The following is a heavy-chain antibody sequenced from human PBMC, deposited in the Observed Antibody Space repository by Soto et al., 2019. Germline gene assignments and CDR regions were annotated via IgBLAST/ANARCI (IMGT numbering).Heavy chain of an antibody. CDR1: GGSVSSGSYY. V-gene: IGHV4-61*01. Sequence: PSETLSLTCTVSGGSVSSGSYYWSWIRQPPGKGLEWIGYIYYSGSTNYNPSLKSRVTISVDTSKNQFSLKLSSVTAADTAVYHCARGVATIPPYYYYYGMDVWGQGTTVTVSS. D-gene: IGHD5-12*01. CDR2: IYYSGST. J-gene: IGHJ6*02. CDR3: ARGVATIPPYYYYYGMDV.